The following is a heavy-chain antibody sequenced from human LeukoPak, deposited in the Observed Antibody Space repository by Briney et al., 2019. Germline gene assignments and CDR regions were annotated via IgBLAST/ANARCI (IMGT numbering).Heavy chain of an antibody. CDR3: ARVPAALDY. D-gene: IGHD2-2*01. V-gene: IGHV4-38-2*01. Sequence: SETLSLTCAVSGCSISSGYYWGWIRQPPGKGLEWIGSIYHSGSTYYNPSLKSRVTISVDTSKNQFSLKLSSVTAADTAVYYCARVPAALDYWGQGTLVTVSS. CDR1: GCSISSGYY. J-gene: IGHJ4*02. CDR2: IYHSGST.